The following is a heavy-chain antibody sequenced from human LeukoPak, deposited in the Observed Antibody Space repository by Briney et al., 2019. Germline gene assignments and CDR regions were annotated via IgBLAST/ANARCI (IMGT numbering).Heavy chain of an antibody. CDR3: AKDRSSSWSFDY. D-gene: IGHD6-13*01. CDR2: ISYDGSNK. CDR1: GFTFRRHG. Sequence: PGGSLRLSCAASGFTFRRHGMHWVRQAPGKGLEWVAVISYDGSNKNYADSVKGRFTISRDNSKNTLYLQMNSLRAEDTAVYYCAKDRSSSWSFDYWGQGTLVTVSS. J-gene: IGHJ4*02. V-gene: IGHV3-30*18.